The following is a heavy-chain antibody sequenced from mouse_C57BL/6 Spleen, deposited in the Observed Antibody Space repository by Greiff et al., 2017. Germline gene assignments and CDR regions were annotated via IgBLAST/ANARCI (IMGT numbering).Heavy chain of an antibody. V-gene: IGHV1-50*01. CDR1: GYTFTSYW. J-gene: IGHJ3*01. CDR2: IDPSDSYT. Sequence: QVQLQQPGAELVKPGASVKLSCKASGYTFTSYWMQWVKQRSGQGLEWIGEIDPSDSYTNYNQKFKGQATLTVDTSSSTAYMQLSSLTSEDSAVYYCARGGYGLAWFAYWGQGTLVTVSA. CDR3: ARGGYGLAWFAY. D-gene: IGHD1-1*02.